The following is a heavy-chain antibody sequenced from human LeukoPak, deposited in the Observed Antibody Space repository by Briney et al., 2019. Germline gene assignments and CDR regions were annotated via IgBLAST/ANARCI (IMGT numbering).Heavy chain of an antibody. CDR3: TASQAGDGYNSYYFDY. D-gene: IGHD5-24*01. CDR1: GFTVSSNY. J-gene: IGHJ4*02. Sequence: GGSLRLSCAASGFTVSSNYMSWVRQAPGKGLEWVSVIYSGGSAYYADSVKGRFTISRDDSKNTAYLQMNSLKTEDTAVYYCTASQAGDGYNSYYFDYWGQGTLVTVSS. CDR2: IYSGGSA. V-gene: IGHV3-66*01.